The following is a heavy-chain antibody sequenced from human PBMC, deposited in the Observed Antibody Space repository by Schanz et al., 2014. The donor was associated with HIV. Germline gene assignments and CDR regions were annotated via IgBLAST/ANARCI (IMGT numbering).Heavy chain of an antibody. CDR1: GLTFNSFG. CDR3: ARDALPSSVRGMISNWFDP. Sequence: QVHLVESGGGVVQPGRSLRLSCAASGLTFNSFGIHWVRQAPGKGLECAPLKPKNPLNKFYADSVQGRFTISRDDSKNTVSLQMDDLRDEDTALYYCARDALPSSVRGMISNWFDPWGQGTLVTVSS. CDR2: KPKNPLNK. J-gene: IGHJ5*02. D-gene: IGHD3-10*01. V-gene: IGHV3-30*03.